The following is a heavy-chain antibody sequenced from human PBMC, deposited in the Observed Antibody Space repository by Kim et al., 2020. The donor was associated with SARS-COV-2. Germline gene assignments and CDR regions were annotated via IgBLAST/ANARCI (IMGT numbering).Heavy chain of an antibody. J-gene: IGHJ3*02. CDR1: GFTFSSYS. V-gene: IGHV3-21*01. D-gene: IGHD3-16*02. CDR3: ARDAGPETYYDYVWGSYRPDAFDI. CDR2: ISSSSSYI. Sequence: GGSLRLSCAASGFTFSSYSMNWVRQAPGKGLEWVSSISSSSSYIYYADSVKGRFTISRDNAKNSLYLQMNSLRAEDTAVYYCARDAGPETYYDYVWGSYRPDAFDIWGQGTMVTVSS.